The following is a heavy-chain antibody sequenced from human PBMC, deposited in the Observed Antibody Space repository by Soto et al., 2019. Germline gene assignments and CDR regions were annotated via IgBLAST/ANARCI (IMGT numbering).Heavy chain of an antibody. J-gene: IGHJ6*03. D-gene: IGHD6-19*01. CDR1: GFTFSSYW. CDR3: ARDLVDGPGYYYMDV. V-gene: IGHV3-74*01. Sequence: GSLRLSCAASGFTFSSYWMHWVRQAPGKGLVWVSRINSDGSSTSYADSVKGRFTISRDNAKNTLYLQMNSLRAEDTAVYYCARDLVDGPGYYYMDVWGKGTTVTVSS. CDR2: INSDGSST.